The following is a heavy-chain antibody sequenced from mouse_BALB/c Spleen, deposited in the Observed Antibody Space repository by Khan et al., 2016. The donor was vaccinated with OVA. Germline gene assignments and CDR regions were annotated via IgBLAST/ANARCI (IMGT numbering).Heavy chain of an antibody. CDR3: ARAYYANYREAMDY. Sequence: QVQLKESGPGLVAPSQSLSITCTVSGFSLTGYGVNWVRQPPGKGLEWLRMIWGDGSTDYNSALKSRLSITKDNSKSQVFLKMNSLQTDDTARYYCARAYYANYREAMDYWGQGNSVTVSS. V-gene: IGHV2-6-7*01. D-gene: IGHD2-10*01. CDR2: IWGDGST. J-gene: IGHJ4*01. CDR1: GFSLTGYG.